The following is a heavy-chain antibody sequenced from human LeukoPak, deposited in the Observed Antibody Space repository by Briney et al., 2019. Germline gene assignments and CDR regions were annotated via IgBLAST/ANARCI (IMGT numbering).Heavy chain of an antibody. D-gene: IGHD3-3*01. CDR3: ARGVGRFLESNWFDP. Sequence: ASVKVSCKASGYTFTGYDMHWVRQAPGQGLEWMGWINPNSGGTNYAQKFQGRVTMTRDTSISTAYMELSRLRSDDTAVYYRARGVGRFLESNWFDPWGQGTLVTVSS. CDR1: GYTFTGYD. J-gene: IGHJ5*02. CDR2: INPNSGGT. V-gene: IGHV1-2*02.